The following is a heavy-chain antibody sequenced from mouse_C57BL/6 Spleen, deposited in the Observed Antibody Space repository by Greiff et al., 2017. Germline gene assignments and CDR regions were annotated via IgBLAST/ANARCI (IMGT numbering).Heavy chain of an antibody. CDR3: ARDSPWYFDV. CDR2: IDPSDSET. V-gene: IGHV1-52*01. Sequence: QVQLQQPGAELVRPGSSVKLSCKASGYTFTSYWMHWVKQRPIQGLEWIGNIDPSDSETPYNQKFKDKATLTVDKSSSTAYMQLSSLTSEDSAVYYCARDSPWYFDVWGTGTTVTVSS. J-gene: IGHJ1*03. CDR1: GYTFTSYW. D-gene: IGHD3-2*01.